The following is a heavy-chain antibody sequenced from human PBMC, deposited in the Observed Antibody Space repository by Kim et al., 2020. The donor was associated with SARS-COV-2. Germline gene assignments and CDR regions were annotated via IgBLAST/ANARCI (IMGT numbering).Heavy chain of an antibody. V-gene: IGHV3-64D*09. D-gene: IGHD1-1*01. CDR2: ISSNGGST. CDR1: GFTFSSYA. CDR3: VKEVPRNDGIFWFDP. Sequence: GGSLRLSCSASGFTFSSYAMHWVRQAPGKGLEYVSAISSNGGSTYYADSVKGRFTISRDNSKNTLYLQMSSLRAEDTAVYYCVKEVPRNDGIFWFDPWGQGTLVTVSS. J-gene: IGHJ5*02.